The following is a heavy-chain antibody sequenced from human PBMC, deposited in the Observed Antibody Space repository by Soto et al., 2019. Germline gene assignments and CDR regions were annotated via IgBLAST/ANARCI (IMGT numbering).Heavy chain of an antibody. CDR2: IYYSGST. D-gene: IGHD3-3*01. CDR3: ARDSYYDFWSGGVPPTTSSGMDV. Sequence: SETLSLTCTVSGGSISSGGYYWSWIRQHPGKGLEWIGYIYYSGSTYYNPSLKSRVTISVDTSKDQFSLKLSSVTAADTAVYYCARDSYYDFWSGGVPPTTSSGMDVWGQGTTVTVS. V-gene: IGHV4-31*03. CDR1: GGSISSGGYY. J-gene: IGHJ6*02.